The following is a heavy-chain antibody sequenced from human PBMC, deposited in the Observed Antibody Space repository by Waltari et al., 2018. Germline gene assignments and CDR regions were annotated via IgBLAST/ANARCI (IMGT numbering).Heavy chain of an antibody. CDR2: IYYSGST. D-gene: IGHD2-21*02. Sequence: QVQLQESGPGLVKPSETLSLTCTVSGGSISSHYWGWIRQPPGKGLEWIGYIYYSGSTNYNPSLKSRVTTSVDTSKNQFSLKLSSVTAADTAVYYCARDSVTALDPWGQGTLVTVSS. V-gene: IGHV4-59*11. CDR3: ARDSVTALDP. CDR1: GGSISSHY. J-gene: IGHJ5*02.